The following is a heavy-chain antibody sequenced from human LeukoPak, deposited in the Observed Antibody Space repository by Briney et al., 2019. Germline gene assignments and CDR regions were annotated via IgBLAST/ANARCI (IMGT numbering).Heavy chain of an antibody. Sequence: GRSLRLSCAASGFTFSNHWIHWVRHAPGEGLVWVSRIKTDGSVTNYAGSVEGRFTISRDTAKNTAYLQMNSLRVEETAIYYCARGISMDVWGQGTTVTVSS. CDR2: IKTDGSVT. CDR1: GFTFSNHW. V-gene: IGHV3-74*01. CDR3: ARGISMDV. J-gene: IGHJ6*02.